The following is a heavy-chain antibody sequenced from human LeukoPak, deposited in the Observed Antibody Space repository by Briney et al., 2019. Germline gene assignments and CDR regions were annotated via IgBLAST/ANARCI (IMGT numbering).Heavy chain of an antibody. V-gene: IGHV3-23*01. CDR2: ISGSGGST. Sequence: GGSLRLSCAASGFTFTSYSMNWVRQAPGKGLEWVSAISGSGGSTYYADSVKGRFTISRDNSKNTLYLQMNSLRAEDTAVYYCAKHSSGWYEIDYWGQGTLVTVSS. CDR1: GFTFTSYS. J-gene: IGHJ4*02. D-gene: IGHD6-19*01. CDR3: AKHSSGWYEIDY.